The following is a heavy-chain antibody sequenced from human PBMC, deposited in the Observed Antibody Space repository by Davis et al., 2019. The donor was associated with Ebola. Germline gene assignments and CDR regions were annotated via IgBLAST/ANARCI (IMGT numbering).Heavy chain of an antibody. CDR3: AREGQGYCSSTSCPSYGMDV. Sequence: AASVKVSCKASGYTFTSYYMHWVRQAPGQGLEWMGIINPSGGSTSYAQKFQGRVTMTRDTSTSTVYMELSSLRSEDAAVYYCAREGQGYCSSTSCPSYGMDVWGKGTTATVSS. J-gene: IGHJ6*04. V-gene: IGHV1-46*01. CDR1: GYTFTSYY. CDR2: INPSGGST. D-gene: IGHD2-2*01.